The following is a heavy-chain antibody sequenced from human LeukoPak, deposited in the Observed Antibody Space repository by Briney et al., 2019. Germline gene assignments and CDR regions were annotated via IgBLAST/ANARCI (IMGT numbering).Heavy chain of an antibody. Sequence: SETLSLTCAVYGGSFSGYYWSWIRQPPGKGLEWIGEINHSGSTNYNPSLKSRVTISVDTSKNQFSLKLSSVTAADTAVYYCARVRFAVAANDYWGQGTLVTVSP. D-gene: IGHD6-19*01. CDR2: INHSGST. J-gene: IGHJ4*02. CDR1: GGSFSGYY. CDR3: ARVRFAVAANDY. V-gene: IGHV4-34*01.